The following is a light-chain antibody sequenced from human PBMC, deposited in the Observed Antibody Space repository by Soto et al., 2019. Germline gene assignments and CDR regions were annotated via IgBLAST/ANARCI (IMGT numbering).Light chain of an antibody. J-gene: IGLJ1*01. CDR1: SSDVGGYNY. CDR2: DVS. V-gene: IGLV2-11*01. Sequence: QSVLTQPRSVSGSPGQSVTISCTGTSSDVGGYNYVSWYQQRPGKGPKLMIYDVSRRPSGVPGRFSGSKSGNTSSLSISGLQADDEAEYFCCSHAASYTYVFGPGTKLTVL. CDR3: CSHAASYTYV.